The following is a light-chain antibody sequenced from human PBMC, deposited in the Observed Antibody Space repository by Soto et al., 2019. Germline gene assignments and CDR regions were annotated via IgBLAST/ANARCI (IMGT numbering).Light chain of an antibody. J-gene: IGKJ1*01. CDR2: AAS. CDR1: QSVTTNY. CDR3: QQYAGSTPTT. V-gene: IGKV3-20*01. Sequence: EIVLTQSPGTLSLSPGERATLSCRASQSVTTNYLAWYQQRPGQAPRLLIHAASTRATGIPDRFSGSGSGTDFTLTISRLEPEDFAVYYCQQYAGSTPTTFGQGTRVEIK.